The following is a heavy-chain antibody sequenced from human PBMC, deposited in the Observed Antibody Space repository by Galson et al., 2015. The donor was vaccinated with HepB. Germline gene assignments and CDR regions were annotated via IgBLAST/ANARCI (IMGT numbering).Heavy chain of an antibody. D-gene: IGHD3-16*01. V-gene: IGHV6-1*01. Sequence: CAISGDSVSSNSAAWNWIRQSPSRGPEWLGRTYYRSEWYNDYAVSVRSRITIDPDTSKNQFSLHLSSVTPEDTALYYCARDPRSLGDFDSWGQGTLVTVSS. CDR3: ARDPRSLGDFDS. CDR2: TYYRSEWYN. J-gene: IGHJ4*02. CDR1: GDSVSSNSAA.